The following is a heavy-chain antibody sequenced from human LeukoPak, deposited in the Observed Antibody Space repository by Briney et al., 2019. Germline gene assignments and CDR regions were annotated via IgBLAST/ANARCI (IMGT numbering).Heavy chain of an antibody. CDR2: ISWNSGSI. Sequence: GGSLRLSCAASGFTFDDYAMHWVRQAPGKGLEWVSGISWNSGSIGYADSVKGRFTISRDNAKNSLYLQMNSLRAEDTAVNYCARGNSYFIYGSGSYEEAFDIWGQGTMVTVSS. CDR3: ARGNSYFIYGSGSYEEAFDI. V-gene: IGHV3-9*01. D-gene: IGHD3-10*01. CDR1: GFTFDDYA. J-gene: IGHJ3*02.